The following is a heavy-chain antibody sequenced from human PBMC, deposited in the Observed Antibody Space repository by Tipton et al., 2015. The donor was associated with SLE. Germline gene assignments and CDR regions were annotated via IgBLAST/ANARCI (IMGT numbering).Heavy chain of an antibody. Sequence: SGFTFSSYGMHWVRQAPGKGLEWVAVIWYDGSNNYYADSVKGRFTISRDNSKNTLYLQMNSLRAEDTAVYYCASDYGERGYNYGYNYGGHGTLVTVSS. J-gene: IGHJ4*01. CDR2: IWYDGSNN. V-gene: IGHV3-33*01. CDR1: GFTFSSYG. CDR3: ASDYGERGYNYGYNY. D-gene: IGHD5-18*01.